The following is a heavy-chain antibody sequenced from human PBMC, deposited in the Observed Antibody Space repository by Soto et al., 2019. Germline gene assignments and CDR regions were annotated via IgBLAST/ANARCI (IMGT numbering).Heavy chain of an antibody. Sequence: QVQLVESGGGSVKPGGSLRLSCTASGFTFSDDFMSWIRQAPGKGLEWISYISSAGTTTYYAESVQGRFTISRDNAKNSLYLEMNSLRADDTAVYFCARDFPQEPASFDYWGQETLVTVSS. J-gene: IGHJ4*02. CDR2: ISSAGTTT. V-gene: IGHV3-11*01. CDR1: GFTFSDDF. CDR3: ARDFPQEPASFDY.